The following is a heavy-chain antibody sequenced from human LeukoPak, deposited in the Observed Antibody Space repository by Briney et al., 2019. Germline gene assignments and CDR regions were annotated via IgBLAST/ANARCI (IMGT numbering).Heavy chain of an antibody. CDR2: INPSGGST. CDR3: ARLEDHLGSGNDYYYMDV. V-gene: IGHV1-46*01. J-gene: IGHJ6*03. Sequence: ASVKVSCKASGYTFTSYYMHWVRQAPGQGLEWMGIINPSGGSTSYAQKFQGRVTMTRDTSTSTVYMELSSLRSEDTAVYYCARLEDHLGSGNDYYYMDVWGKGTAVTVSS. CDR1: GYTFTSYY. D-gene: IGHD1-1*01.